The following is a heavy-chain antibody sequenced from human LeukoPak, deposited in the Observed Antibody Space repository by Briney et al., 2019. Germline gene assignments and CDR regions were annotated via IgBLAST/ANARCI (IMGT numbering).Heavy chain of an antibody. CDR1: GGTFSSYA. J-gene: IGHJ5*02. CDR3: ARGPGLPSQTPFDP. V-gene: IGHV1-69*04. Sequence: VASVKVSCKASGGTFSSYAISWVRQAPGQGREWMGMIIPILGIANYAQKFQGRVTITADKSTSTAYMELSSLRSEDTAVYYCARGPGLPSQTPFDPWGQGTLVTVSS. D-gene: IGHD2-15*01. CDR2: IIPILGIA.